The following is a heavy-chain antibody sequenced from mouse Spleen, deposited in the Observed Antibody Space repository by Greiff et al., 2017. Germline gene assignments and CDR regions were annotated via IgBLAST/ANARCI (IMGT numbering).Heavy chain of an antibody. D-gene: IGHD2-1*01. CDR1: GFTFSDFY. Sequence: EVNLVESGGGLVQAGRSLRLSCATSGFTFSDFYMEWVRQAPGKGLEWIAASRNKANDYTTEYSASVKGRFIVSRDTSQSILYLQMNALRAEDTAIYYCARDGRDGNPFAYWGQGTLVTVSA. CDR2: SRNKANDYTT. V-gene: IGHV7-1*01. CDR3: ARDGRDGNPFAY. J-gene: IGHJ3*01.